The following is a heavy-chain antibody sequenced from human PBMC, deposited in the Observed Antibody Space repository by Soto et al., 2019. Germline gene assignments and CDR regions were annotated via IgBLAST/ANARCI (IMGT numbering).Heavy chain of an antibody. CDR2: IKEDGSEK. D-gene: IGHD3-16*01. CDR1: GFDFSTYW. V-gene: IGHV3-7*01. CDR3: ARTKGAVAFDM. Sequence: EVQLVESGGGLVQPGGSLRLCCAASGFDFSTYWMGWVRQAPGKGLEWVANIKEDGSEKHYVDSLKGRFTISRDNAENSLYLQVNSLRAEDTAVYSCARTKGAVAFDMWGQGTMVTVSS. J-gene: IGHJ3*02.